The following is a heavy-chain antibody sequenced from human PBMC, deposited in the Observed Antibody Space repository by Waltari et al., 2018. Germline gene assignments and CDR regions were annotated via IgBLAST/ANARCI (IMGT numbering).Heavy chain of an antibody. J-gene: IGHJ4*02. CDR3: AKGLHFDY. CDR2: IWYDGSNK. Sequence: QVQLVESGGGVVQPGRSLRLSCAASGFTFSSYGMHWVRQAPGKGLEWVAVIWYDGSNKYYGDSVKGRFTISRDNSKNTLYLQMNSLRAEDTAMYYCAKGLHFDYWGQGTLVTVSS. CDR1: GFTFSSYG. V-gene: IGHV3-33*03.